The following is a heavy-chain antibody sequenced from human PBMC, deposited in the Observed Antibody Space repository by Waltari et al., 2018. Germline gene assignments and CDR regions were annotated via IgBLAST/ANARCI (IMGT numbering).Heavy chain of an antibody. CDR3: ARVSLRSGHYFDY. Sequence: EVQLVESGGGLVQPGGSLRLSCAASGFSFTSYWMTWVRQAPGKGLEWVANIKQDGRETYYVDSVKGRFTISRDNAKNSLYLQMNSLRAEDTAIYYCARVSLRSGHYFDYWGQGTLVTVSS. CDR1: GFSFTSYW. J-gene: IGHJ4*02. CDR2: IKQDGRET. V-gene: IGHV3-7*01. D-gene: IGHD7-27*01.